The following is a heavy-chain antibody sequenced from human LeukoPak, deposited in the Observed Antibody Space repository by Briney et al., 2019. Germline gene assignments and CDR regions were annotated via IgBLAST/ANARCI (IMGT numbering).Heavy chain of an antibody. V-gene: IGHV1-2*02. CDR1: GYTFTGYY. D-gene: IGHD2-21*02. CDR2: VNCNTGGT. J-gene: IGHJ4*02. CDR3: TRYNFCGGDCYHLDS. Sequence: ASVKVSCKASGYTFTGYYIHWVRQAPGQGLEWMGWVNCNTGGTNYAQKFQGRVTMTRDTSITTAYMELSSLRSDDTAVYFCTRYNFCGGDCYHLDSWGQGTLVTASS.